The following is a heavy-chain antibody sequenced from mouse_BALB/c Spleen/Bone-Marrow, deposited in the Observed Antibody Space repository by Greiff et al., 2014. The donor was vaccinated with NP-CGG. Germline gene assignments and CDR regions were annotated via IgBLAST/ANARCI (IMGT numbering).Heavy chain of an antibody. Sequence: EVQLQQSGPSLGKPSQTLSLTCSVTGDSITSGYWNWIRKFPGNNLEYMGYISYSDSTYYNPSLKSRISITRDTSKNQYYLQLNSVTTEDTATYYCARGYGNYRAWFAYWGQGTLVTVSA. D-gene: IGHD2-1*01. V-gene: IGHV3-8*02. CDR3: ARGYGNYRAWFAY. CDR2: ISYSDST. J-gene: IGHJ3*01. CDR1: GDSITSGY.